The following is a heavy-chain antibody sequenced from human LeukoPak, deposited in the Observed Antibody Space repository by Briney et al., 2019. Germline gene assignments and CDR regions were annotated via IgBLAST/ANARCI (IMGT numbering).Heavy chain of an antibody. D-gene: IGHD2-2*02. V-gene: IGHV4-34*01. CDR3: ARHIRPLYFDY. CDR2: INHSGST. CDR1: GGSFSGYY. J-gene: IGHJ4*02. Sequence: SETLSLTCAVYGGSFSGYYWSWIRQPPGKGLEWIGEINHSGSTNYNPSLKSRVTISVDTSKNQFSLKVSSVTAADTAVYYCARHIRPLYFDYWGQGTLVTVSS.